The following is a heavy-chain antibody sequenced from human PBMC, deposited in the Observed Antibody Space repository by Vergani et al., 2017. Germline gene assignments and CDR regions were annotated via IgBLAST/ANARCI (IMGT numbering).Heavy chain of an antibody. J-gene: IGHJ5*02. D-gene: IGHD2-15*01. CDR2: IKQDGSGK. Sequence: EVQLVESGGGLVQPGGSLRLSCAASGFTFSSYWMSWVRQAPGKGLEWVANIKQDGSGKYYVDSVKGRFTISRDNAKNSLYLQMNSLRAEDTAVYYCTRVGCSGGSRYWRRYWFDPWGQGTLVTVSS. CDR3: TRVGCSGGSRYWRRYWFDP. CDR1: GFTFSSYW. V-gene: IGHV3-7*01.